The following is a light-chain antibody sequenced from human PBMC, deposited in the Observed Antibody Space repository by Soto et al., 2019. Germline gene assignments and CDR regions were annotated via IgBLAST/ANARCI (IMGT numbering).Light chain of an antibody. CDR2: EVS. CDR3: SSYTSCSTRV. J-gene: IGLJ3*02. Sequence: QSALTQPASVSGSPGQSITISCTGTSSDVGGYNYVSWYQQHPGKAPKLMTYEVSNRPSGVSNRFSGSKSGNTASLTISGLQAEDEADYYCSSYTSCSTRVFGGGTKLTVL. V-gene: IGLV2-14*01. CDR1: SSDVGGYNY.